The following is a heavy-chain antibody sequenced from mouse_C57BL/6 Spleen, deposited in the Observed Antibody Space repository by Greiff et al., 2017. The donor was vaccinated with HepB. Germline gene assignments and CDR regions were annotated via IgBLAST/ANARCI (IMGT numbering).Heavy chain of an antibody. Sequence: DVQLVESGGGLVKPGGSLKLSCAASGFTFSSYAMSWVRQTPEKRLEWVATISDGGSYTYYPDNVKGRFTISRDNAKNNLYLQMSHLKSEDTAMYYCARDRPGAWFAYWGQGTLVTVSA. J-gene: IGHJ3*01. CDR2: ISDGGSYT. CDR3: ARDRPGAWFAY. V-gene: IGHV5-4*01. CDR1: GFTFSSYA.